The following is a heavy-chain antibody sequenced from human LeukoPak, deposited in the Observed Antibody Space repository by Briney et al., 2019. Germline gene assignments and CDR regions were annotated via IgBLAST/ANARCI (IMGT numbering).Heavy chain of an antibody. CDR3: ARGLGYCSGGSCYSFYFDY. CDR1: GYTFTGYY. Sequence: ASVKVSCKASGYTFTGYYMHWVRQAPGQGLEWMGWLDPNSGRTNYAQKFQGRVTMTRDTSISTAYMELSRLRSDDTAVYYCARGLGYCSGGSCYSFYFDYWGQGTLVTDSS. D-gene: IGHD2-15*01. V-gene: IGHV1-2*02. CDR2: LDPNSGRT. J-gene: IGHJ4*02.